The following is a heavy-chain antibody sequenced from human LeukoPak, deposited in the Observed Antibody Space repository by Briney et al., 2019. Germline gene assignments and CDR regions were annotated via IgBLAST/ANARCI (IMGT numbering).Heavy chain of an antibody. CDR2: ITGGGDT. Sequence: GGSLRLSCAASGFSFDNYAMNWVRQAPGRGLEWVSGITGGGDTDYADSVKGRFTISRDTSENTLILQMNGLRAEDTAIYYCAKARAGDLAAPFNDWGQGTLVTVSS. CDR1: GFSFDNYA. D-gene: IGHD6-13*01. V-gene: IGHV3-23*01. J-gene: IGHJ4*02. CDR3: AKARAGDLAAPFND.